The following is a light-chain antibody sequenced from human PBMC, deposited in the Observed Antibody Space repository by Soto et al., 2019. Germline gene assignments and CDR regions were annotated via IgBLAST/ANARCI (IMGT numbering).Light chain of an antibody. CDR3: QQYGSSLLT. J-gene: IGKJ4*01. V-gene: IGKV3-20*01. Sequence: EIVLTQSPGTLSLSPGERASLSCRASQSVSSGKLAWYQQKPGQAPRLLIFGASGRATGIPERFSGSGSGTDFSLTISRLEPEDSAVYYCQQYGSSLLTFGGGTKVEIK. CDR2: GAS. CDR1: QSVSSGK.